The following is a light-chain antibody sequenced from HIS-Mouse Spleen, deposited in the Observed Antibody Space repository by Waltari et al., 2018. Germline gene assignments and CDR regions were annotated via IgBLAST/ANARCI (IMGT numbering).Light chain of an antibody. CDR2: DTN. CDR1: SSNIGNNY. CDR3: GTWDSSLSAWV. V-gene: IGLV1-51*01. Sequence: QSVLTQPPSVSAAPGQKVTISCSGSSSNIGNNYVSWYQQLPGTAPKLLMYDTNTRPAGIPDRFSGSKSGTSATLGITGLQTGDEADYYCGTWDSSLSAWVFGGGTKLTVL. J-gene: IGLJ3*02.